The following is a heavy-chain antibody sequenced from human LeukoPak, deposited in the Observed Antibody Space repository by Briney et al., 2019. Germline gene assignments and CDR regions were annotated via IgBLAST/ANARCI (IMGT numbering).Heavy chain of an antibody. CDR1: GESLNSYY. CDR2: IYESGTT. D-gene: IGHD2-15*01. CDR3: ARGAWATRLAS. Sequence: SETLSLTCAVYGESLNSYYWSWVRQPPGEGLEWIGEIYESGTTKYNPSLKSRVAISMVPSKQQISLRLSSVTAADTAVYYCARGAWATRLASWGLGTPVIVSS. V-gene: IGHV4-34*01. J-gene: IGHJ4*02.